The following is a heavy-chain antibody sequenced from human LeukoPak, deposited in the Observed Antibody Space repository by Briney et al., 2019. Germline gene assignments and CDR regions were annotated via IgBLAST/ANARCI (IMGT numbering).Heavy chain of an antibody. D-gene: IGHD1-26*01. V-gene: IGHV4-30-4*08. CDR2: IYYSGST. J-gene: IGHJ4*02. CDR1: GGSISSGGYY. CDR3: ARWVIGGLFDY. Sequence: SETLSLTCTVSGGSISSGGYYWSWIRQPPGKGLEWIGYIYYSGSTYYNPSLKSRVTISVDTPKNQFSLKLSSVTAADTAVYYRARWVIGGLFDYWGQGTLVTVSS.